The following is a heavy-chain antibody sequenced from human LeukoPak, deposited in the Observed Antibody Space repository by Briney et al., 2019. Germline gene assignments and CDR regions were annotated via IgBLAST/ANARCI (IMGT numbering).Heavy chain of an antibody. J-gene: IGHJ4*02. CDR1: GFTFSSYG. D-gene: IGHD3-10*01. Sequence: PGGSLRLSCAASGFTFSSYGMHWVRQAPGKGLEGVAFIRYDGSNKYFADSVQGRFTISRDNSKNTAFLQMNSLRVEDTAVYYCAKGRVRVIRDIDYWGQGTLVTVSS. CDR2: IRYDGSNK. CDR3: AKGRVRVIRDIDY. V-gene: IGHV3-30*02.